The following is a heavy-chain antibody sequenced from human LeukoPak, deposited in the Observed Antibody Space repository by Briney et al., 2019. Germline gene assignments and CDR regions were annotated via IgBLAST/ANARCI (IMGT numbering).Heavy chain of an antibody. V-gene: IGHV4-59*05. D-gene: IGHD3-10*01. J-gene: IGHJ4*02. CDR1: GGSISSYY. CDR2: IYYSGST. Sequence: SETLSLTCTVSGGSISSYYWSWIRQPPGKGLEWIGSIYYSGSTYYNPSLKSRVTISVDTSKNQFSLKLGSVTAADTAVYYCASLYYYGSGSYYKNDYWGQGTLVTVSS. CDR3: ASLYYYGSGSYYKNDY.